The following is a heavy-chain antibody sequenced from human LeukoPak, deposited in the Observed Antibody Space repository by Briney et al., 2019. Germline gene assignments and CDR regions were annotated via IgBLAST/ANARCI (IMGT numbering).Heavy chain of an antibody. Sequence: GGSLKLSCVVSGFTFSDAAMHWVRQASGTGLEWVSRIRGKGNSYATTYAASVEGRFTISRDDSKKTAFLQMNSLKVEDTAVYYCTARSSTYGHFDYWGQGILVTVSS. CDR2: IRGKGNSYAT. CDR3: TARSSTYGHFDY. D-gene: IGHD2-2*01. CDR1: GFTFSDAA. V-gene: IGHV3-73*01. J-gene: IGHJ4*02.